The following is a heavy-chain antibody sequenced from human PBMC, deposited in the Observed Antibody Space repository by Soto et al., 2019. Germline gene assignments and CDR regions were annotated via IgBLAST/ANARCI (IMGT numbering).Heavy chain of an antibody. CDR2: IYYSGST. V-gene: IGHV4-61*08. CDR3: ARIPVDTYMINWFDP. D-gene: IGHD5-18*01. CDR1: GGSVSSGDYY. J-gene: IGHJ5*02. Sequence: PSETLSLTCTVSGGSVSSGDYYWGWIRQPPGKGLEWIGYIYYSGSTNYNPSLKSRVSISLDTSKNQFSLRLTSVTAADTAVYYCARIPVDTYMINWFDPWGQGTLVTVSS.